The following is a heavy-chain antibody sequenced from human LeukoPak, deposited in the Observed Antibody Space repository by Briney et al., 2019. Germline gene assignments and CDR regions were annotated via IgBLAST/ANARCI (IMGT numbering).Heavy chain of an antibody. D-gene: IGHD1-26*01. CDR3: AREGIAGATNADDY. CDR1: GGSISSYY. Sequence: KPSETLSLTCTVSGGSISSYYWSWIRQPAGKGLEWIGRIYTSGSTNYNPSLKSRVTMSVDTSKNQFSLKLSSVTAADMAVYYCAREGIAGATNADDYWGQGTLVTVSS. J-gene: IGHJ4*02. V-gene: IGHV4-4*07. CDR2: IYTSGST.